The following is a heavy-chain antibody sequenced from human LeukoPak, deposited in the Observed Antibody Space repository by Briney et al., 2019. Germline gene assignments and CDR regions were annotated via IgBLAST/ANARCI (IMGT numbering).Heavy chain of an antibody. V-gene: IGHV5-51*01. CDR2: IYPGDYDT. CDR3: ARHVGSGSYLYYMDV. J-gene: IGHJ6*03. D-gene: IGHD1-26*01. CDR1: GYSFTSYW. Sequence: GESLKISCKGSGYSFTSYWIGWVRQMPGKGLEWMGIIYPGDYDTRYSPSFQGQVTISADKSISTAYLQWSSLKASDTAMYYCARHVGSGSYLYYMDVWGKGTTVTVSS.